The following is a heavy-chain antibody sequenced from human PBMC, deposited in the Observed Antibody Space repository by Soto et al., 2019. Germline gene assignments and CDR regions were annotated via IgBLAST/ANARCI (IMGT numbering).Heavy chain of an antibody. Sequence: LRLSCAASGFTFRNYAMSWARQAPGKGLEWVSGISGSGGTTRYADSVKGRFTISRDNAKNSLYLQMNSLRAEDTALYYCAKASREADYGSGSYFDYWGQGTLVTVSS. CDR1: GFTFRNYA. CDR2: ISGSGGTT. CDR3: AKASREADYGSGSYFDY. D-gene: IGHD3-10*01. J-gene: IGHJ4*02. V-gene: IGHV3-23*01.